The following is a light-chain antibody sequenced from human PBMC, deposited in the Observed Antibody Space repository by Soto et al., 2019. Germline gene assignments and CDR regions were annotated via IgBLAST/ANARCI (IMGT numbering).Light chain of an antibody. CDR3: HKYKSAPYT. CDR1: QGIANH. V-gene: IGKV1-27*01. Sequence: DIQMTQSPSSLSASVGDRVTITCRASQGIANHLAWYQQKPGKAPNLLIYAASTLQSGVPSRFSGSGFGTDFTLTISSLHPEDVANYYCHKYKSAPYTFGPGTKVDI. J-gene: IGKJ3*01. CDR2: AAS.